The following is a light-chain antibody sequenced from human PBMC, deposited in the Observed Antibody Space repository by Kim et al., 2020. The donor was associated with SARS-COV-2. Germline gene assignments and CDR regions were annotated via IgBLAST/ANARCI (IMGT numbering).Light chain of an antibody. J-gene: IGKJ3*01. V-gene: IGKV1-33*01. CDR1: QDISNY. CDR3: QQFDTLHPFT. CDR2: DAS. Sequence: DIQMPQFPSSLSASVGDRVTITCQASQDISNYLNWYQQKPRQAPRLLIYDASSLQGGVPSRFSGRGSGTHFTLTITGLQPEDVATYYCQQFDTLHPFTFGPGAKVDIK.